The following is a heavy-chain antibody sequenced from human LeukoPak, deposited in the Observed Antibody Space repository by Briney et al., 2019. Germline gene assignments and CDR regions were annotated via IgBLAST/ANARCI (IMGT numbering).Heavy chain of an antibody. D-gene: IGHD5-12*01. CDR1: GGSISSYY. CDR3: AREYSGYVGGFDY. CDR2: IYYRGST. Sequence: SETLSLTCTVSGGSISSYYWSWIRQPPGKGLEWIGYIYYRGSTNYNPSLKSRVTISVDTSKNQFSLKLSSVTAADTAVYYCAREYSGYVGGFDYWGQGTLVTVSS. J-gene: IGHJ4*02. V-gene: IGHV4-59*01.